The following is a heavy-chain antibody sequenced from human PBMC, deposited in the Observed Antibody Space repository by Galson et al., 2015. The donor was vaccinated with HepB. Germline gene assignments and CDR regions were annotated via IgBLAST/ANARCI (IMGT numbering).Heavy chain of an antibody. V-gene: IGHV6-1*01. CDR2: TYYRSKWYN. D-gene: IGHD6-19*01. CDR1: GDSVSSDSAA. CDR3: ARVGGSSGWYHIWSSSYYYYGMDV. J-gene: IGHJ6*02. Sequence: CAISGDSVSSDSAAWNRIRQSPSRGLEWLGRTYYRSKWYNDYAVSVKSRITINPDTSKNQFSLQLNSVTPEDTAVYYCARVGGSSGWYHIWSSSYYYYGMDVWGQGTTVTVSS.